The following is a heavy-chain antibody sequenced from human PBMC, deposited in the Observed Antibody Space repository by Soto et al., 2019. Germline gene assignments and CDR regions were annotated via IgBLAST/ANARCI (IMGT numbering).Heavy chain of an antibody. J-gene: IGHJ4*02. D-gene: IGHD2-21*02. CDR3: AKDRKRSVVTAIDY. V-gene: IGHV3-30*18. CDR2: ISYDGSNK. CDR1: GFTFSSYG. Sequence: GGSLRLSCAASGFTFSSYGIHWVRQAPGKGLEWVAVISYDGSNKYYADSVKGRFTISRDNSKNTLYLQMNSLRAEDTAVYYCAKDRKRSVVTAIDYWGQGTLVTVSS.